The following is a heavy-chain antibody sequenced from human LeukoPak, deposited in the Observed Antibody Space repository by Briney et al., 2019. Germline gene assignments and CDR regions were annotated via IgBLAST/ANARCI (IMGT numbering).Heavy chain of an antibody. CDR2: IYSGGST. CDR3: ASAGNRPLDY. Sequence: AGGSLRLSCAASGFTVSSNYMSWVRQAPGKGLEWVSVIYSGGSTYDADSVKGRFTISRDNSKNTLYLQMNSLRAEDTAVYYCASAGNRPLDYWGQGTLATVSS. CDR1: GFTVSSNY. J-gene: IGHJ4*02. V-gene: IGHV3-53*01.